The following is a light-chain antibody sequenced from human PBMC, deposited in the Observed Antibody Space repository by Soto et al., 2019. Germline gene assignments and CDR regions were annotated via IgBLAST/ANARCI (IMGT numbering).Light chain of an antibody. CDR2: GAS. CDR3: QQLNSYPLT. J-gene: IGKJ4*01. CDR1: QGISSY. Sequence: DIQLTQSPSFLSASVGDRVTITCRASQGISSYLTWYQQKPGKAPKLLIYGASTLQSGAPSRFSGSGSGTEFTLTISSLQPEDFATYYSQQLNSYPLTFGGGTKVEIK. V-gene: IGKV1-9*01.